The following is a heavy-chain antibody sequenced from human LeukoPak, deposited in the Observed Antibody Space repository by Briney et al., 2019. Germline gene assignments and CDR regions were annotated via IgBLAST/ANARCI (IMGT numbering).Heavy chain of an antibody. V-gene: IGHV3-21*01. D-gene: IGHD6-25*01. CDR3: ARDGYSSVLGAFDI. CDR1: GFTFSSYT. J-gene: IGHJ3*02. Sequence: PGGSLRLSCAASGFTFSSYTMNWVRQAPGKGLEWVSSISSSSYIYYADSVKGRFTISRDNAKNSLYLQMNSLRAEDTAVYYCARDGYSSVLGAFDIWGQGTMVTVSS. CDR2: ISSSSYI.